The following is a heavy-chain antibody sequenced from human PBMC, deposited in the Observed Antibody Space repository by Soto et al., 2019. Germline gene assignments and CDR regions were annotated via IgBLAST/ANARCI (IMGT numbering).Heavy chain of an antibody. J-gene: IGHJ4*02. CDR2: ISYDGSNK. Sequence: QVQLVESGGGVVQPGRSLRLSCAASGFTFSSYGMHWVRQAPGKGLEWVAVISYDGSNKYYADSVKGRFTISRDNSKNXLYLQMNSLRAEDTAVYYCAKSLLRWWDYGASMDYWGQGTLVTVSS. V-gene: IGHV3-30*18. CDR3: AKSLLRWWDYGASMDY. D-gene: IGHD4-17*01. CDR1: GFTFSSYG.